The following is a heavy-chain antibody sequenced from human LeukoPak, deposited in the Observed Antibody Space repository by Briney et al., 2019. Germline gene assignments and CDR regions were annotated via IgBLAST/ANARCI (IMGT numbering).Heavy chain of an antibody. CDR1: GFTFSSYS. Sequence: NPGGSLRLSCAASGFTFSSYSMNWVRQAPGKGLEWVSSISSSSSYIYYADSVKGRFTISRDNAKNSLYLQMNSLRAEDTAVYYCAKDEGHRLTHSSGYMDYWGQGTLVTVSS. J-gene: IGHJ4*02. D-gene: IGHD3-22*01. CDR2: ISSSSSYI. V-gene: IGHV3-21*01. CDR3: AKDEGHRLTHSSGYMDY.